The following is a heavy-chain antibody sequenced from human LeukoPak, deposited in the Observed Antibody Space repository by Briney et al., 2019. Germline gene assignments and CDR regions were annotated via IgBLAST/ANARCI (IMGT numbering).Heavy chain of an antibody. CDR1: GFTFSSDW. D-gene: IGHD3-9*01. V-gene: IGHV3-7*01. Sequence: PGGSLRLSCAASGFTFSSDWMNWVRQAPGKGLEWVATINQNGNVKYYVDSVKGRFTISRDNAKNSLYLQMNSLRAEDTAVYYCARAHNGEGRYFDWLFTPYYYYMDVWGKGTTVTISS. CDR2: INQNGNVK. J-gene: IGHJ6*03. CDR3: ARAHNGEGRYFDWLFTPYYYYMDV.